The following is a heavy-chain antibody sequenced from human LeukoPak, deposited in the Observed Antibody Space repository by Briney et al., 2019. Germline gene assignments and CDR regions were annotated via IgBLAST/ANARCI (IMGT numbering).Heavy chain of an antibody. V-gene: IGHV1-69*04. CDR2: IIPILGIA. CDR3: AGVDSSSSAQRYFDY. CDR1: GGTFSSYA. Sequence: SVKVSCKASGGTFSSYAISRVRQAPGQGLEWMGRIIPILGIANYAQKFQGRVTITADKSTSTAYMELSSLRSEDTAVYYCAGVDSSSSAQRYFDYWGQGTLVTVSS. J-gene: IGHJ4*02. D-gene: IGHD6-6*01.